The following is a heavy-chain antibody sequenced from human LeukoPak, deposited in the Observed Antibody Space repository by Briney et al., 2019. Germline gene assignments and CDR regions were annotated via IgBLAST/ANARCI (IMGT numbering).Heavy chain of an antibody. V-gene: IGHV6-1*01. CDR1: GDSVSSKSAA. Sequence: SQTLSLTCAISGDSVSSKSAAWNWIRQSPSRGLEWLGRTYYRSKWSSGYAASVKSRITINPDTSKNQFSLQLKSVTPEDTAVYYCARALRLGWTGVDYWGQGTLVTVSS. J-gene: IGHJ4*02. CDR3: ARALRLGWTGVDY. CDR2: TYYRSKWSS. D-gene: IGHD6-19*01.